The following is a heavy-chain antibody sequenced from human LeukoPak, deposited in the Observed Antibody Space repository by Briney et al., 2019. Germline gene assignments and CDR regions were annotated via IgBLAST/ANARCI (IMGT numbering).Heavy chain of an antibody. V-gene: IGHV3-23*01. CDR3: AKIGEMQLLAWFDP. D-gene: IGHD2-2*01. CDR2: ITGSGGSR. Sequence: GGSLRLSCAASGFTFSSCAMSWVRQAPGKGLEWVSAITGSGGSRYYADSVKGRFTISRDNSKNTLYLQMNSLRAKDTAVYYCAKIGEMQLLAWFDPWGQGTLVTVSS. J-gene: IGHJ5*02. CDR1: GFTFSSCA.